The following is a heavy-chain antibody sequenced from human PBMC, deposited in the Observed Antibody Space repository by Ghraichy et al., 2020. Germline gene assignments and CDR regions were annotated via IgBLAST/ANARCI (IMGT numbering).Heavy chain of an antibody. J-gene: IGHJ4*02. CDR3: ARDGVSGGWHYFDY. CDR2: ISRSSGSI. CDR1: GFTFSTYG. D-gene: IGHD6-19*01. Sequence: GGSLRLSCAASGFTFSTYGMNWVRQAPEKGLEWVSYISRSSGSIYYADSVKGRFTISRDNAKNSLYLQMNSLRAEDTAVYYCARDGVSGGWHYFDYWGQGTLVTVSS. V-gene: IGHV3-48*01.